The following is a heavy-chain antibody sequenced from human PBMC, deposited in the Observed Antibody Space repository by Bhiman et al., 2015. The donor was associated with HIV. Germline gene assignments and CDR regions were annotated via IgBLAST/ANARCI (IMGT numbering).Heavy chain of an antibody. Sequence: QVQLVESGGGVVQSGRSLRLSCAASGFTFSAYALHWVRQAPGKGLEWVAVISYDGRDKDYADSVKGRFTISRDNSKNTLYLQMNSLRTEDTSLYCARDKESVTMVRGPFDPWGQGTRVTVSS. V-gene: IGHV3-30*04. D-gene: IGHD3-10*01. CDR2: ISYDGRDK. CDR1: GFTFSAYA. J-gene: IGHJ5*02. CDR3: ARDKESVTMVRGPFDP.